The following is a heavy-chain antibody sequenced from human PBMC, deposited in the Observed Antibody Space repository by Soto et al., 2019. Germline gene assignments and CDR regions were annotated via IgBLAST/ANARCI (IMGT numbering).Heavy chain of an antibody. CDR2: FDPEDGET. CDR1: GYTLTELS. Sequence: ASVKVSCKVSGYTLTELSMHWVRQAPGKGLEWMGGFDPEDGETIYAQKFQGRVTMTEDTSTDTAYMELSSLRSEDTAVYYCATKDYDFWSGYQYYYYYCMDVWGQGTTVTVSS. D-gene: IGHD3-3*01. J-gene: IGHJ6*02. CDR3: ATKDYDFWSGYQYYYYYCMDV. V-gene: IGHV1-24*01.